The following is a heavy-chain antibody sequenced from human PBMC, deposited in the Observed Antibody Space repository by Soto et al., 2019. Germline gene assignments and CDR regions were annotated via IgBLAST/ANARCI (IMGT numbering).Heavy chain of an antibody. Sequence: QVQLVQSGAEVKKPGASVKVSCKASGYTFTSYAMHWVRQAPGQRLEWMGWINAGNGNTKYSQKFQGRVTMTRDTSTSTDYMELSSLRSEDTAVYYCARDGGNYGDDDYWGQGTLVTVSS. CDR1: GYTFTSYA. CDR3: ARDGGNYGDDDY. J-gene: IGHJ4*02. D-gene: IGHD4-17*01. CDR2: INAGNGNT. V-gene: IGHV1-3*01.